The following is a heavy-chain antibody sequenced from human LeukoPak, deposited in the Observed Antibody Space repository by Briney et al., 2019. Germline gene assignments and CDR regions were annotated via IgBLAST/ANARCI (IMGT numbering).Heavy chain of an antibody. CDR2: IIPIFGIA. D-gene: IGHD3-9*01. Sequence: SVKVSCKASGGTFSSYAISWVRQAPGQGLEWMGRIIPIFGIANYAQKFQGRVAITADKSTSTAYMELSSLRSEDTAVYYCVREGGILTGYYYYFDYWGQGTLVTVSS. J-gene: IGHJ4*02. CDR3: VREGGILTGYYYYFDY. V-gene: IGHV1-69*04. CDR1: GGTFSSYA.